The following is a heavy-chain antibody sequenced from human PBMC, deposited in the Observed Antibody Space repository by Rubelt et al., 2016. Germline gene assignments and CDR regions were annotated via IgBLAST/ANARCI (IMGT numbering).Heavy chain of an antibody. CDR1: GYTFTSYA. Sequence: QVQLVQSGAEVKKPGASVKVSCKASGYTFTSYAMHWVRQAPGQRLEWMGWINAGNGNTKYSQKFQGRVTITRDTSAITAYMELSSLRSEDTAVYYCARGDIVVVVAASNPLDYWGQGTLVTVSS. CDR2: INAGNGNT. J-gene: IGHJ4*02. V-gene: IGHV1-3*01. D-gene: IGHD2-15*01. CDR3: ARGDIVVVVAASNPLDY.